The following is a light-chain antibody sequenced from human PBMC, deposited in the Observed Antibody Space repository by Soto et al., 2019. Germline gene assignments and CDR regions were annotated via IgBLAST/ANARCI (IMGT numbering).Light chain of an antibody. CDR1: QSVSSSY. CDR2: GAS. J-gene: IGKJ5*01. Sequence: EIVLTQSPGTLSLSPGERATLSCRASQSVSSSYLAWYQQKPGQAPRLLIYGASGRATGIPDRFSGSGSGTDFTLTINRLEPEVFAVYYCQQYGSSPPVTFGQGTRLEIK. CDR3: QQYGSSPPVT. V-gene: IGKV3-20*01.